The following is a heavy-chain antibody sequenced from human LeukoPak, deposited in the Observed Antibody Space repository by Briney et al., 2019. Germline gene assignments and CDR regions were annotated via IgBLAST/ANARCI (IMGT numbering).Heavy chain of an antibody. CDR2: IYSTGNT. CDR1: GGSISSGDRY. CDR3: ARDSYSYGYGGFDY. Sequence: AQTLSLTCTVSGGSISSGDRYWSWIRQSPGKGLEWIGYIYSTGNTYYNPSLKSRVIISVDTSKNQFSLELNSVTAADTAVYYCARDSYSYGYGGFDYWGQGILVTVSS. D-gene: IGHD5-18*01. J-gene: IGHJ4*02. V-gene: IGHV4-30-4*01.